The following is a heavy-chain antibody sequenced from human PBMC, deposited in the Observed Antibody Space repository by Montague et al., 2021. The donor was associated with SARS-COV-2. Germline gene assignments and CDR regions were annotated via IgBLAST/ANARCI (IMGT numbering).Heavy chain of an antibody. V-gene: IGHV3-21*01. CDR3: ARDFNYYYYYGMDV. CDR1: GFTFSSYS. CDR2: ISSSSSYI. J-gene: IGHJ6*02. Sequence: SLRLSCAASGFTFSSYSMNWVRQAPGKGLEWVSSISSSSSYIYYADSVEGRFTISRDNAKNSLYLQMNSLRAEDTAVYYCARDFNYYYYYGMDVWGQGTTVTVSS.